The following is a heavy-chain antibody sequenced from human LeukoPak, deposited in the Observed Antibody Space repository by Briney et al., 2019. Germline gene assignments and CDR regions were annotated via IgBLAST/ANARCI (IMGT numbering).Heavy chain of an antibody. D-gene: IGHD3-22*01. CDR3: AKGGYYDSSGYYYVRYFQH. CDR1: GFTFDNYA. V-gene: IGHV3-23*01. Sequence: GGSLRLSCAASGFTFDNYAMSWVRQAPGKGLEWVSAIRNTGRDTYYPDSVRGRFFISRDNSKTTLFLQMNSLRAEDTAVYYCAKGGYYDSSGYYYVRYFQHWGQGTLVTVSS. CDR2: IRNTGRDT. J-gene: IGHJ1*01.